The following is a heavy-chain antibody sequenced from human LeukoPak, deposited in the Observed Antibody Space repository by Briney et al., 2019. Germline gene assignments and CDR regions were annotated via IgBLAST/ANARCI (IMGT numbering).Heavy chain of an antibody. J-gene: IGHJ6*02. V-gene: IGHV4-34*01. Sequence: LETLSLTCAVYGGSFSGYYWSWIRQPPGKGLEWIGEINHSGSTNYNPSLKSRVTISVDTSKNQFSLKLSSVTAADTAVYYCARAPNWGSSYYYYYGMDVWGQGTTVTVSS. CDR3: ARAPNWGSSYYYYYGMDV. D-gene: IGHD7-27*01. CDR1: GGSFSGYY. CDR2: INHSGST.